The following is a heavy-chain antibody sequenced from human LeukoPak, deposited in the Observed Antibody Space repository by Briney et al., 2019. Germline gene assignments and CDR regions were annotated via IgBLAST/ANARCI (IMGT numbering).Heavy chain of an antibody. J-gene: IGHJ4*02. CDR2: IYYSGST. CDR1: GGSISSGDYY. V-gene: IGHV4-30-4*01. D-gene: IGHD3-22*01. Sequence: SETLSLTCTVSGGSISSGDYYWSWIRQPPGKGLEWIGYIYYSGSTYYNPSLKSRVTISVDTSKNQFSLKLSSATAADTAVYYCARDSLYRYGSSGYYPPIDWGQGTLVTVSS. CDR3: ARDSLYRYGSSGYYPPID.